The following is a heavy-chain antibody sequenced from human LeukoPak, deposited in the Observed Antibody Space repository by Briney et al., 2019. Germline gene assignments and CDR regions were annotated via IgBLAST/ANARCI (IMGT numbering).Heavy chain of an antibody. V-gene: IGHV3-74*01. CDR3: AREGGSFLRYFDS. CDR1: GFTFSNFW. J-gene: IGHJ4*02. CDR2: INSDGSST. Sequence: GGSLRLSCAASGFTFSNFWMHWVRQAPGKGLVWVSHINSDGSSTSSADSVKGRFTISRDNARNTLFLQMNSLRAEDTAVYYCAREGGSFLRYFDSWGQGTLVTVSS. D-gene: IGHD1-26*01.